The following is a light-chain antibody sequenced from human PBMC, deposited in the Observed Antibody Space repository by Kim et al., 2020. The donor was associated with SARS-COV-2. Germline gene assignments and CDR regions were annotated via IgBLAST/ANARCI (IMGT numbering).Light chain of an antibody. Sequence: QTATLTCTGNSNNVGNQGAAWLQQHQGHPPKLRSYRNNSRPSGISERLSASRSGNTASLTITGLQPEDEADYYCSAWDSSLSAWVFGGGTKLTVL. CDR1: SNNVGNQG. V-gene: IGLV10-54*01. CDR2: RNN. CDR3: SAWDSSLSAWV. J-gene: IGLJ3*02.